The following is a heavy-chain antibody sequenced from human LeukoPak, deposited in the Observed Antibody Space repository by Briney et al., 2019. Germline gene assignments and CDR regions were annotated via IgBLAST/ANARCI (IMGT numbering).Heavy chain of an antibody. J-gene: IGHJ4*02. Sequence: GGSLRLSCAASGFTFSNFAMAWVRQAPGKGLEWVSGISGHGGDTYYTDSVKGRFTVSRDNSRNTLFLLMNSLSAEDTAVYFCAKGAISSLAVRRFDLWGQGTLVTVSS. V-gene: IGHV3-23*01. CDR3: AKGAISSLAVRRFDL. CDR1: GFTFSNFA. D-gene: IGHD6-6*01. CDR2: ISGHGGDT.